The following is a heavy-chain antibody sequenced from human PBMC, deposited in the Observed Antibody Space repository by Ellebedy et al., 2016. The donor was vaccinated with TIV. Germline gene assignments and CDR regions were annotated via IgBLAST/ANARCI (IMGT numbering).Heavy chain of an antibody. Sequence: GESLKISCAASGSTVSSNYMSWVRQAPGKGLEWVSVIYSGGSTYYADSVKGRFTISRDNSKNTLYLQMNSLRAEDTAVYYCARVIAVAGMDIEYFDYWGQGTLVTVSS. D-gene: IGHD6-19*01. CDR2: IYSGGST. CDR1: GSTVSSNY. V-gene: IGHV3-53*01. J-gene: IGHJ4*02. CDR3: ARVIAVAGMDIEYFDY.